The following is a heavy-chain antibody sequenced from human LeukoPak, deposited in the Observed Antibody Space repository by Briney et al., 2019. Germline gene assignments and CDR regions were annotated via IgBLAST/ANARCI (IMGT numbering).Heavy chain of an antibody. CDR1: GFTFSSYG. CDR3: ARNTPPSYYYDSSGYPDY. D-gene: IGHD3-22*01. J-gene: IGHJ4*02. V-gene: IGHV3-33*01. CDR2: IWYDGSNK. Sequence: GGSLRLSCAASGFTFSSYGMPWVRQAPGKGLEWVAVIWYDGSNKYYADSVKGRFTISRDNSKNTLYLQMNSLRAEDTAVYYCARNTPPSYYYDSSGYPDYWGQGTLVTVPS.